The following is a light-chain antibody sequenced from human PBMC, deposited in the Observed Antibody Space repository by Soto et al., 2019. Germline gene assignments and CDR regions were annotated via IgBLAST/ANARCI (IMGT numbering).Light chain of an antibody. J-gene: IGLJ3*02. CDR3: QSYVSSLSGGV. CDR2: GNS. Sequence: QSVLTQPPSVSGAPGQRVTISCTGSSSNIGAGYDVHWYQQLPGTAPKLLIYGNSNRPSGVPDRFSGSKSGTSASLAITGLQAEDAADYYCQSYVSSLSGGVFGGGTKLPVL. CDR1: SSNIGAGYD. V-gene: IGLV1-40*01.